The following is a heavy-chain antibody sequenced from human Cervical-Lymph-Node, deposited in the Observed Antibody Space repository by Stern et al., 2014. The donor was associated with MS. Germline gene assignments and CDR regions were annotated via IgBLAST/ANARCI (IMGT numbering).Heavy chain of an antibody. J-gene: IGHJ5*02. V-gene: IGHV1-2*02. D-gene: IGHD6-6*01. CDR2: IHPKSGGT. CDR3: TRALRIADRPSPGGHWFDP. CDR1: GYIFTDYY. Sequence: VQLVESGAEVEKPGASVKVSCKASGYIFTDYYLHWVRQAPGQGLEWMGRIHPKSGGTSYAQSFQGRVPLTRDTSITTAYMDLSRLTSDDTAVYYCTRALRIADRPSPGGHWFDPWGQGTLVIVSS.